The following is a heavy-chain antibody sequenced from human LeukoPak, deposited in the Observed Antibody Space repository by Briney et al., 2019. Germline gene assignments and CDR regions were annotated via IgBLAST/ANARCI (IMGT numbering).Heavy chain of an antibody. CDR2: IYYSGST. Sequence: PSETLSLTCTVSGGSISSGGYYWSWIRQHPGKGLEWIGYIYYSGSTNYNPSLKSRVTISVDTSKNQFSLKLSSVTAADTAVYHCAREAMYSNGNNFDYWGQEPWSPSPQ. V-gene: IGHV4-61*08. CDR3: AREAMYSNGNNFDY. D-gene: IGHD5-18*01. J-gene: IGHJ4*01. CDR1: GGSISSGGYY.